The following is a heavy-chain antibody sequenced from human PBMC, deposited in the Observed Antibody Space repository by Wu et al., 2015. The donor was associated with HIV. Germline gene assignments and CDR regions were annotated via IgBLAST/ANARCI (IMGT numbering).Heavy chain of an antibody. Sequence: QVQLVQSGAEVKKPGASVKVSCKASGYTFTSYYMHWVRQAPGQGLEWMGIINPSGGSTSYAQKFQGRVTMTRDTSTSTVYMELSSLRSEDTAVYYCARESVATIRNDAFDIWGQGDNGHRLF. CDR1: GYTFTSYY. J-gene: IGHJ3*02. V-gene: IGHV1-46*01. CDR3: ARESVATIRNDAFDI. D-gene: IGHD5-12*01. CDR2: INPSGGST.